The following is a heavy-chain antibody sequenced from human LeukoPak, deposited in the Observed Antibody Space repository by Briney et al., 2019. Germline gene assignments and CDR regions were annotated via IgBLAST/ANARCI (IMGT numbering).Heavy chain of an antibody. CDR1: RGSFSNYD. Sequence: SVKVSCKASRGSFSNYDFTWVRQAPGQGLEWMGGIIPVFGRPDYAQRFRDRLTITADESTSTVYMELRSLRSEDTAVYYCARGGSYTTGWYADLWGQGTLVSVSS. J-gene: IGHJ4*02. D-gene: IGHD6-19*01. V-gene: IGHV1-69*01. CDR3: ARGGSYTTGWYADL. CDR2: IIPVFGRP.